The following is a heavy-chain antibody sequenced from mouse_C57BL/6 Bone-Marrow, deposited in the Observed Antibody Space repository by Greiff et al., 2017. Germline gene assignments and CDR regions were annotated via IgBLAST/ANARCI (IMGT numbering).Heavy chain of an antibody. Sequence: EVKVVESGGDLVKPGGSLKLSCAASGFTFSSYGMSWVRQTPDKRLEWVATISSGGSYTYYPDSVKGRFTISRDNAKNTLYLQRSSLKSEDTAMYYCARHTILRRIDYWGKGTTLTVSS. J-gene: IGHJ2*01. V-gene: IGHV5-6*01. CDR3: ARHTILRRIDY. D-gene: IGHD2-12*01. CDR2: ISSGGSYT. CDR1: GFTFSSYG.